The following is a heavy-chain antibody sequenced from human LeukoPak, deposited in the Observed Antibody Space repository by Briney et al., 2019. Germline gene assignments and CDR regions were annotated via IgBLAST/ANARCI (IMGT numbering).Heavy chain of an antibody. J-gene: IGHJ4*02. Sequence: SVKVSCKASGGTFSGYAISWVRQAPGQGLEWMGRIIPILGIANYAQKFQGRVTITADKSTSTAYMELSSLRSEDTAVYYCARDQDWNSYYFDYWGQGTLVTVSS. D-gene: IGHD1-7*01. V-gene: IGHV1-69*04. CDR1: GGTFSGYA. CDR2: IIPILGIA. CDR3: ARDQDWNSYYFDY.